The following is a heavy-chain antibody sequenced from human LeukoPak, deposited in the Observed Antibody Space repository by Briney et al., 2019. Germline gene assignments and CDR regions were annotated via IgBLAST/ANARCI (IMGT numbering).Heavy chain of an antibody. V-gene: IGHV3-30*02. CDR1: GFTFSSYG. CDR3: AKGGRYYGGFDP. D-gene: IGHD3-10*01. Sequence: GGSLRLSCAASGFTFSSYGMRWVRQAPGKGLEWVGFIRFDGTNKYYGDSVKGRFTISRDNSKNTLYLQMKTLRVEDTAVYYCAKGGRYYGGFDPWGQGTLVTVSS. J-gene: IGHJ5*02. CDR2: IRFDGTNK.